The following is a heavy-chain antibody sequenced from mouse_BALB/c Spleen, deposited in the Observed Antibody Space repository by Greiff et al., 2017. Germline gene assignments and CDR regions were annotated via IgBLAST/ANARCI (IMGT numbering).Heavy chain of an antibody. J-gene: IGHJ3*01. V-gene: IGHV5-6-4*01. Sequence: EVMLVESGGGLVKPGGSLKLSCAASGFTFSSYTMSWVRQTPEKRLEWVATISSGGSYTYYPDSVKGRFTISRDNAKNTLYLQMSSLKSEDTAMYYCTRDGDYDGRAWFAYWGQGTLVTVSA. CDR1: GFTFSSYT. CDR2: ISSGGSYT. CDR3: TRDGDYDGRAWFAY. D-gene: IGHD2-4*01.